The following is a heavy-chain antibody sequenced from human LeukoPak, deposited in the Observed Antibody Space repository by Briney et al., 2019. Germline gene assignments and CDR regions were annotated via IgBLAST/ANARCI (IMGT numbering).Heavy chain of an antibody. J-gene: IGHJ5*01. D-gene: IGHD5-18*01. Sequence: GGSLRLSCAASGFTFSDYWMHWVRQAPGKGLVWVSRIHRDGSSTTYADSVKGRFTISRDNAKNTLYLQMNSLRAEDTAMYYCTRGTEGYTYGEFDSWGQGTLVTVSS. CDR3: TRGTEGYTYGEFDS. CDR2: IHRDGSST. V-gene: IGHV3-74*01. CDR1: GFTFSDYW.